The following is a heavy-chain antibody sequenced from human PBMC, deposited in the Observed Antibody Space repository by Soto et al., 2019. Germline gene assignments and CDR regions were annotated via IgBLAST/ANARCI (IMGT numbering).Heavy chain of an antibody. CDR3: AVGGRAAAESTPMDL. D-gene: IGHD6-13*01. V-gene: IGHV1-18*01. J-gene: IGHJ6*02. CDR1: GYTFTSYG. Sequence: QVQLVQSGAEVKKPGASVKVSCKASGYTFTSYGISWVRQAPGQGLEWMGWISAYNGNTNYAQKLQGRVTMTTDTPQSTAYIDQNSLKSDDTAVNCRAVGGRAAAESTPMDLWGQGTTVTVSS. CDR2: ISAYNGNT.